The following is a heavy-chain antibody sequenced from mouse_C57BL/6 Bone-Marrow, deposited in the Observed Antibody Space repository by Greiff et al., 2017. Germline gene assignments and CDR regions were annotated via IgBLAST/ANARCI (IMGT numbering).Heavy chain of an antibody. V-gene: IGHV5-6*02. CDR2: ISSGGSYN. CDR3: ARRTGTDYWDY. Sequence: EVKLMESGGDLVKPGGSLKLSCAASGFTFSSYGMSWVRQTPDKRLEWVATISSGGSYNYYTDSVKGRFPFSRDNAKNTLYLQMSSLKSEDTAMYYCARRTGTDYWDYWGQGTTLTVSS. CDR1: GFTFSSYG. J-gene: IGHJ2*01. D-gene: IGHD4-1*01.